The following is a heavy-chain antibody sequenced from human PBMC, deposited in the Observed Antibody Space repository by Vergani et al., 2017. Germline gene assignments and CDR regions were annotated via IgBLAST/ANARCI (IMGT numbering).Heavy chain of an antibody. J-gene: IGHJ4*02. Sequence: EVQLVESGGGLVKPGRSLRLSCTASGFTFGDYAMSWFRQAPGKGLEWVGFIRSKAYGGTTEYAASVKGRFTISRDDSKSIAYLQMNSLKTEDTAVYYCTRDPWPNDYGDYYXCDYWGQGTLVTVSS. D-gene: IGHD4-17*01. CDR2: IRSKAYGGTT. CDR1: GFTFGDYA. CDR3: TRDPWPNDYGDYYXCDY. V-gene: IGHV3-49*05.